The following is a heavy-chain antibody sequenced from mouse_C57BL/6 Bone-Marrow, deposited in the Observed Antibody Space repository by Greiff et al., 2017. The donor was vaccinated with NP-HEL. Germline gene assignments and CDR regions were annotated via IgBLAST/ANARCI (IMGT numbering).Heavy chain of an antibody. Sequence: VQLQQSGAELARPGASVKMSCKASGYTFTSYTMHWVKQRPGQGLEWIGYINPSSGYTKYNQKFKDKATLTADKSSSTAYMQLSSLTSEDSAVYYCAGCDPDYYGSSYDYFDYWGQGTTLTVSS. D-gene: IGHD1-1*01. V-gene: IGHV1-4*01. J-gene: IGHJ2*01. CDR2: INPSSGYT. CDR1: GYTFTSYT. CDR3: AGCDPDYYGSSYDYFDY.